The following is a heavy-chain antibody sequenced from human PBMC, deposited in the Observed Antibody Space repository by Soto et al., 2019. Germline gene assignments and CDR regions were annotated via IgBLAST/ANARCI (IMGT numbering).Heavy chain of an antibody. J-gene: IGHJ3*02. CDR1: GFTVSSNY. V-gene: IGHV3-66*04. Sequence: EVQLVESGGGVVQPGGSLRLSCAASGFTVSSNYMSWVRQAPGKGLEWVSVIYSGGSTYYADSVKGRFTISRDNSKNTLYLPMNSLRAEDTAVYYCARLDIVVVVAANHAFDIWGQGTMVTVSS. CDR2: IYSGGST. D-gene: IGHD2-15*01. CDR3: ARLDIVVVVAANHAFDI.